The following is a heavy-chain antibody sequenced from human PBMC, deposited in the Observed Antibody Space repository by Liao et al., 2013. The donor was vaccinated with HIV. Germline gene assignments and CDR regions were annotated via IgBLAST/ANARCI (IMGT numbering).Heavy chain of an antibody. CDR2: IYYSGST. V-gene: IGHV4-59*12. CDR1: GGSISSYY. J-gene: IGHJ4*02. D-gene: IGHD5-12*01. Sequence: QVQLQESGPGLVKPSETLSLTCTVSGGSISSYYWSWIRQPPGKGLEWIGIIYYSGSTYYNPSLNSRVTISVDTSKNQFSLRLNSVTAADTAVYYCARGGSFFDFWGQGTLVTVSS. CDR3: ARGGSFFDF.